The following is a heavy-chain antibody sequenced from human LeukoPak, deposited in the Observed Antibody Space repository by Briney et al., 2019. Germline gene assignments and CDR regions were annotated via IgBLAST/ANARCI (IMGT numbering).Heavy chain of an antibody. Sequence: GASVKVSCKASGYTFTSYGISWVRQAPGQGLEWMGWISAYNGNTNYAQKLQGRVTMTTDTSTSTAYMELRSLRSEDTAVYYCARETSHSSSWYEGTSNWFDPWGQGTLVTVSS. V-gene: IGHV1-18*01. CDR3: ARETSHSSSWYEGTSNWFDP. D-gene: IGHD6-13*01. J-gene: IGHJ5*02. CDR2: ISAYNGNT. CDR1: GYTFTSYG.